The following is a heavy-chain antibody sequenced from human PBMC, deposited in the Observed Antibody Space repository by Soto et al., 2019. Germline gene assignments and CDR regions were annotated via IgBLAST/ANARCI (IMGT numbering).Heavy chain of an antibody. CDR1: GFTFSSYA. CDR2: ITTSGGST. CDR3: AKGESSSWSTFAY. D-gene: IGHD6-13*01. V-gene: IGHV3-23*01. Sequence: GGSLRLSCAASGFTFSSYAMSWVRQAPGKGLEWVSTITTSGGSTYYADSVRGRFTISRDNSKNTLSLQMNSLRAEDTAVYYCAKGESSSWSTFAYWGQGTLVTVSS. J-gene: IGHJ4*02.